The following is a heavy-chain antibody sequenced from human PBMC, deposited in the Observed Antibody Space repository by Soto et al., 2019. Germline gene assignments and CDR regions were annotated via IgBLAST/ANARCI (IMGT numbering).Heavy chain of an antibody. CDR3: ARYRYCSGETCYGDWDYYSGMDV. V-gene: IGHV3-33*01. CDR2: IWYDGSNK. D-gene: IGHD2-15*01. CDR1: GFTFTKYG. J-gene: IGHJ6*02. Sequence: QVQLVESGGGVVQPGRSLRLSCAASGFTFTKYGMHWVRQAPGKGLEWVAVIWYDGSNKYYVDSVKGRFTISRDNSKNTLYLQMNDLRAEDTAVYYCARYRYCSGETCYGDWDYYSGMDVWGQGTKVTVSS.